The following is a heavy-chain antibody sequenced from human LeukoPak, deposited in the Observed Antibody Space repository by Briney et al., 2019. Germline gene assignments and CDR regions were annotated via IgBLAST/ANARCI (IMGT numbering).Heavy chain of an antibody. CDR1: GYSISSGSY. D-gene: IGHD3-22*01. CDR3: ARDLYYDSSGSDY. V-gene: IGHV4-38-2*02. J-gene: IGHJ4*02. Sequence: SETLSLTCTVSGYSISSGSYWGWIRQPPGKGLEWIGSIHHSGSTYYNPSLKSRVTISVDTSKNQFSLKLSSVTAADTAVYYCARDLYYDSSGSDYWGQGTLVTVSS. CDR2: IHHSGST.